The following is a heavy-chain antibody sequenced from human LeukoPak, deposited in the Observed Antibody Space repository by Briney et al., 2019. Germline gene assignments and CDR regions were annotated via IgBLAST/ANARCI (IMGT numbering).Heavy chain of an antibody. CDR2: FSGSVDTT. Sequence: GGSLRLSCAASGFTFSSYSMNWVRQTPGKGLEWVSTFSGSVDTTYYADSVKGRFTISRDNSKNTLDLQMNSLGAEDTAVYYCAKATLPTCGGARCYYFDTWGQGTLVTVSS. CDR1: GFTFSSYS. CDR3: AKATLPTCGGARCYYFDT. D-gene: IGHD2-15*01. V-gene: IGHV3-23*01. J-gene: IGHJ4*02.